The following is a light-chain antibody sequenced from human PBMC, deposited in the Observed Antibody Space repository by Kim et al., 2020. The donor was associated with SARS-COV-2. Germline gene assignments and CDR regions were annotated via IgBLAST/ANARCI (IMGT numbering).Light chain of an antibody. V-gene: IGLV3-19*01. CDR3: NSRDSSGNHLV. J-gene: IGLJ3*02. CDR1: SLTTYY. CDR2: GKN. Sequence: ALGQTVRITCQGDSLTTYYASWYQQKPGQAPVLVMYGKNNRPLGIPDRFSGSSSGNTASLTITGAQAEDEGDYYCNSRDSSGNHLVFGGGTKLTVL.